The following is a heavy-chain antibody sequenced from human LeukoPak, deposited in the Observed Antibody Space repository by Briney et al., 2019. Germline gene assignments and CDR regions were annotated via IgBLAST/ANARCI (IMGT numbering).Heavy chain of an antibody. CDR1: GFTVSSNY. Sequence: PGGSLRLSCAASGFTVSSNYMSWVRQAPGKGLEWVSVIYSGGSTYYADSVKGRFTISRDNAKNSLYLQMNSLRVEDTAVYYCARSQFGELLNGFDSWGQGTLVTVSS. J-gene: IGHJ4*02. CDR2: IYSGGST. CDR3: ARSQFGELLNGFDS. D-gene: IGHD3-10*01. V-gene: IGHV3-53*01.